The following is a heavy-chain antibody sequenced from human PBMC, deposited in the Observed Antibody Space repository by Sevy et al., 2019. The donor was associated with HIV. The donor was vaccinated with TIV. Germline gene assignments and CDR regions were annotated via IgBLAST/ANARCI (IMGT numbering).Heavy chain of an antibody. D-gene: IGHD3-3*01. CDR1: GFTFSSYG. CDR2: ISYDGSNK. CDR3: AKDLTIFGVAPYYFDY. V-gene: IGHV3-30*18. Sequence: GGSLRLSCAASGFTFSSYGMHWVRQAPGKGLEWVAVISYDGSNKYYADSVKGRFTISRDNSKNKLYLQMNSLRAEDTAVYYCAKDLTIFGVAPYYFDYWGQGTLVTVSS. J-gene: IGHJ4*02.